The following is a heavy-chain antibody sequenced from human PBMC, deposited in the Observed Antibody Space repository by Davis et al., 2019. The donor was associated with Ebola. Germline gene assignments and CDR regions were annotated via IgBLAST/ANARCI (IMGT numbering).Heavy chain of an antibody. CDR1: GFTFSSYA. Sequence: GGSLRLSCAASGFTFSSYAMSWVRQAPGKGLEWVAVISYHGSNTYYADSVKGRFTISRDNSKNTLYLHLNSLRAEDTAVYYCARGPSTGNSFSYWGQGTLVTVSS. CDR3: ARGPSTGNSFSY. V-gene: IGHV3-30-3*01. CDR2: ISYHGSNT. J-gene: IGHJ4*02. D-gene: IGHD6-13*01.